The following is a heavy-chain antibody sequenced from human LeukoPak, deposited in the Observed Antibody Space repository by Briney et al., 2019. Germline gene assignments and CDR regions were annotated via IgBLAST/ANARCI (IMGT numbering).Heavy chain of an antibody. V-gene: IGHV3-23*01. CDR1: GFTFSSYG. J-gene: IGHJ3*02. CDR3: AKNRIRGGAGDAFDI. CDR2: ISGSGGST. Sequence: PGGSLRLSCAASGFTFSSYGMSWVRQAPGKGLEWVSAISGSGGSTYYADSVKGRFTISRDNSKNTLYLQMNSLRAEDTAVYYCAKNRIRGGAGDAFDIWGQGTMVTVSS. D-gene: IGHD3-16*01.